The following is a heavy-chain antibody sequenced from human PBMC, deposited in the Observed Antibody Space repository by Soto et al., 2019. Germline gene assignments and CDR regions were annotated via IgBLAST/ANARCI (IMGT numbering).Heavy chain of an antibody. J-gene: IGHJ6*02. D-gene: IGHD3-10*01. CDR1: GFTFSSYG. CDR2: IWYDGSNK. V-gene: IGHV3-33*01. CDR3: ARGFGSGSLYGMDV. Sequence: GGSLRLSCAASGFTFSSYGMHWVRQAPGKGLEWVAVIWYDGSNKYYADSVKGRFTISRDNSKNTLYLQMNSLRTEDTTVYYCARGFGSGSLYGMDVWGQGTTVTVSS.